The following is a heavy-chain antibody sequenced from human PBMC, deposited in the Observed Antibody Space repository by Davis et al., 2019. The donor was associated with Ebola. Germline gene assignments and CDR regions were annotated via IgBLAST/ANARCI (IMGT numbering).Heavy chain of an antibody. V-gene: IGHV3-74*01. CDR1: GFTFRSYW. J-gene: IGHJ5*02. CDR3: ARVRSGRGNWFDP. Sequence: PGGSLRLSCAASGFTFRSYWMHWVRQAPGKGLGWVSRINSDGSSTNYADSVKGRFTISRDNAKNTLYLQMNSLRAEDTAVYYCARVRSGRGNWFDPWGQGTLVTVSS. CDR2: INSDGSST. D-gene: IGHD3-10*01.